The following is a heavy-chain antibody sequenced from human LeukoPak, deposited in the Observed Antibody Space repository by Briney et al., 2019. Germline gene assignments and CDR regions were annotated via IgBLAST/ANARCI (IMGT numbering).Heavy chain of an antibody. CDR3: ARGVYCSSSSCSGGLGYYFYFMDV. D-gene: IGHD2-2*01. J-gene: IGHJ6*03. CDR2: INPNNGAT. Sequence: ASVKVSCKASGYTFTGSYIHWVRQAAGQGLEWMGWINPNNGATNYAQKFQGRVTMTRDTSITTVYMELRSLRYDDTAVYYCARGVYCSSSSCSGGLGYYFYFMDVWGKGTTVTVSS. CDR1: GYTFTGSY. V-gene: IGHV1-2*02.